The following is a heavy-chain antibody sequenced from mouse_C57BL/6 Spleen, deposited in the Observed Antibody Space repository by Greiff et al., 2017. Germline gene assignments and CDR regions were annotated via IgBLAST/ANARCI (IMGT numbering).Heavy chain of an antibody. CDR1: GSSITGGYY. CDR2: ISYDGSN. J-gene: IGHJ2*01. CDR3: ARRGGWLLDYFDY. Sequence: DVQLVESGPGLVKPSQSLSLTCSFTGSSITGGYYWNWIRQFPGNKLEWMGYISYDGSNNSNPSLKNRISITRDPSKNQFFLKLNSVTTEDTATYDCARRGGWLLDYFDYWGQGTTLTVSS. D-gene: IGHD2-3*01. V-gene: IGHV3-6*01.